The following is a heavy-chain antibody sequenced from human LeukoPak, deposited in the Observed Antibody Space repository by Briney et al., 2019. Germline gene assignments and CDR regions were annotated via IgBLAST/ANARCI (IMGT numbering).Heavy chain of an antibody. CDR3: ARDGPAQMVDFDY. Sequence: ASVKVSCKASGYTFSVTGWCLCWLRQAPGQGLECMGWIDPFTGATHYAQKFHCRVAMTRETSRSIVYMALSRLRPDDTAVYYCARDGPAQMVDFDYWGQGALVTVSS. CDR1: GYTFSVTGWC. D-gene: IGHD3-10*01. V-gene: IGHV1-2*02. CDR2: IDPFTGAT. J-gene: IGHJ4*02.